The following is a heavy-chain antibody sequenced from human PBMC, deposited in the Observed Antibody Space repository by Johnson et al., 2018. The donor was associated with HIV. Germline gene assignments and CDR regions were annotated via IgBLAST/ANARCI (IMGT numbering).Heavy chain of an antibody. CDR1: FTFDDYG. Sequence: FTFDDYGMSWVRQVPGKGLEWVSGINWNGGRTGYADSVKGRFTISRDNAKNSLYLQMNSLRAEDTALYYCAKKLVHTYYYDSSGYCAFDIWGQGTMVTVSS. CDR2: INWNGGRT. CDR3: AKKLVHTYYYDSSGYCAFDI. V-gene: IGHV3-20*03. J-gene: IGHJ3*02. D-gene: IGHD3-22*01.